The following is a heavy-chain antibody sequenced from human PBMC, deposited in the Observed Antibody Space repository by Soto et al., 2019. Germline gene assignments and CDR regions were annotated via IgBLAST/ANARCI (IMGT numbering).Heavy chain of an antibody. D-gene: IGHD6-13*01. CDR2: IYYSGST. J-gene: IGHJ4*02. Sequence: TLSLTCTVSGGSISSGGYYWSWIRQHPGKGLEWIGYIYYSGSTYYNPSLKSRVTISVDTSKNQFSLKLSSVTAADTAVYYCAVQERAAGTIDYWGQGTLVTVSS. CDR3: AVQERAAGTIDY. CDR1: GGSISSGGYY. V-gene: IGHV4-31*03.